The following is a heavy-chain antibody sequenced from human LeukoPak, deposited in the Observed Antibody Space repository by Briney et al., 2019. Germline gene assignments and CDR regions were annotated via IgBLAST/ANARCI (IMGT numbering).Heavy chain of an antibody. CDR3: ARHDPVVTPGAFDI. V-gene: IGHV4-39*01. CDR1: GGSISSSGYY. D-gene: IGHD4-23*01. Sequence: PSETLSLTCTVSGGSISSSGYYWGWIRQPPGKGLEWIGSMYYSGSTYYNPSLKSRVTISVDTSKNQFSLKLSSVTAADTAVYYCARHDPVVTPGAFDIWGQGTMVTVSS. J-gene: IGHJ3*02. CDR2: MYYSGST.